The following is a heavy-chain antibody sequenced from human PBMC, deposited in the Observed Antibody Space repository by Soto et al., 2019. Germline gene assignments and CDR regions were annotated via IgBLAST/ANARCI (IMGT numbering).Heavy chain of an antibody. CDR1: GYTFTSYW. D-gene: IGHD1-1*01. CDR2: INPSGGST. J-gene: IGHJ4*02. V-gene: IGHV1-46*01. Sequence: QVQLVQSGADVKKPGASVKVSCKASGYTFTSYWMHWVRQAPGQGLEWLGVINPSGGSTTYAEKFQGRVSMTRDTSTSTVYMELSSLRSDDTAVYYCARTGARALRAYFDSWGQGTLVTVSS. CDR3: ARTGARALRAYFDS.